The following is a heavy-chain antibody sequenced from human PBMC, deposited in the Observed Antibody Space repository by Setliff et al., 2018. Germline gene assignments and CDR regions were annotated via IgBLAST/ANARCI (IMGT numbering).Heavy chain of an antibody. V-gene: IGHV3-48*03. CDR3: ARSPANGGHDAFDI. Sequence: GGSLRLSCAASGFTFSSYEMNWVRQAPGKGLEWVSYISSSGSTIYYADSVKGRFTISRDNAKNSLYLQMNSLRAEDTAVYYCARSPANGGHDAFDIWGQGTMVTV. J-gene: IGHJ3*02. CDR1: GFTFSSYE. CDR2: ISSSGSTI. D-gene: IGHD6-25*01.